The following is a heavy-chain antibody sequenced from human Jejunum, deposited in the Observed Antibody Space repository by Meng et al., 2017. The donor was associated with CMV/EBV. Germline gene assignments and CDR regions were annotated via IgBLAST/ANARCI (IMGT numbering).Heavy chain of an antibody. CDR3: ARDLWPHIVVVTAPSEF. V-gene: IGHV1-18*01. D-gene: IGHD2-21*02. Sequence: VQLVQSGAGVKRPGASLKVSCKSSGYTFSSYGFTWVRQAPGQGLEWLGWISTYNDNPKYAQKVQGRVTMTADTSTSTAYMELRSLTSDDTAVYYCARDLWPHIVVVTAPSEFWGQGTLVTVSS. J-gene: IGHJ4*02. CDR1: GYTFSSYG. CDR2: ISTYNDNP.